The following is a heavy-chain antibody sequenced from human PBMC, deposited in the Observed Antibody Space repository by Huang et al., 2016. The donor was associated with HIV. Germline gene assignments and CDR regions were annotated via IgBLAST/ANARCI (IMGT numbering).Heavy chain of an antibody. Sequence: QVQLVESGGGVGQPGRSLRLSCAASGFPFNIHAIHWVRQAPGKGLDLVAVISNDGSNNYYADSVKGRFTISRDSSKSTLFLHMTSLRTEDTAVYYCARAKDTWDAYDIWGQGTMVIVSS. CDR2: ISNDGSNN. J-gene: IGHJ3*02. D-gene: IGHD5-18*01. CDR1: GFPFNIHA. CDR3: ARAKDTWDAYDI. V-gene: IGHV3-30-3*01.